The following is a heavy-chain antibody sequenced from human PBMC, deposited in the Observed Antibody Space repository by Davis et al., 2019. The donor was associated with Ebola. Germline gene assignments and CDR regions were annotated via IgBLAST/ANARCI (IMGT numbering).Heavy chain of an antibody. CDR1: GFSLRIYGEG. D-gene: IGHD4-23*01. V-gene: IGHV2-5*01. CDR3: ARDYGGSSGFDF. CDR2: IYVNDHK. Sequence: SGPTLVKPTQTLTLTCDFSGFSLRIYGEGVGWIRQPPGKALEWLALIYVNDHKVYSPSLKSRLTITSDTSKNRVVLTMTNMDPVDTATYFCARDYGGSSGFDFWGPGNLVTVSS. J-gene: IGHJ4*02.